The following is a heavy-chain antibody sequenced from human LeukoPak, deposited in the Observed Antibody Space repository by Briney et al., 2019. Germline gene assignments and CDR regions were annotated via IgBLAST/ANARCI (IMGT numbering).Heavy chain of an antibody. V-gene: IGHV3-43*02. Sequence: PGGSLRLSCAASGFTFDDYAMHWVRQAPGKGLEWVSLISGDGGSTYYADSVKGRFTISRDNNKNSLYLQMNSLRTEDTALYYCAKGAAAGTFQGMDVWGQGTTVTVSS. J-gene: IGHJ6*02. CDR2: ISGDGGST. D-gene: IGHD6-13*01. CDR1: GFTFDDYA. CDR3: AKGAAAGTFQGMDV.